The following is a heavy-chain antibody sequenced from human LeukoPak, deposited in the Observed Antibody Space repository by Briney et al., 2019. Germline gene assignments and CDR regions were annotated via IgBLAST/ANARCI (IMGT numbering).Heavy chain of an antibody. CDR1: GGPIRSNNW. Sequence: PSRTLSLTCAVSGGPIRSNNWWSWVRKPPGKGLEWIGEIYLRGSTTYNPSLKSRVTLLVITANTQYSLKLSSVRAADAAVYYCERGGYSYGPGSSRGKNWFDPWGQGTLVTVSS. D-gene: IGHD5-18*01. J-gene: IGHJ5*02. V-gene: IGHV4-4*02. CDR2: IYLRGST. CDR3: ERGGYSYGPGSSRGKNWFDP.